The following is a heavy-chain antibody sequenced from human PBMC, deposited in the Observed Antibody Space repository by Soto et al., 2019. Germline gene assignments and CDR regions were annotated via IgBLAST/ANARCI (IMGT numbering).Heavy chain of an antibody. V-gene: IGHV3-30-3*01. D-gene: IGHD2-15*01. CDR1: GFTFSSYA. CDR2: ISYDGSNK. CDR3: ARVTRYCSGGSCSPGVDY. Sequence: GGSLRLSCAASGFTFSSYAMHWVRQAPGKGLEWVAVISYDGSNKYYADSVKGRFTISRDNSKNTLYLQMNSLRAEDTAVYYCARVTRYCSGGSCSPGVDYWGQGTLVTVSS. J-gene: IGHJ4*02.